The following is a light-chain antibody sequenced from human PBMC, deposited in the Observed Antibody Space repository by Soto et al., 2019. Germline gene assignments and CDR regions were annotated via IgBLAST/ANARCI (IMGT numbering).Light chain of an antibody. CDR1: QSVSSSY. V-gene: IGKV3-20*01. CDR2: DAS. CDR3: EQYGRSPSFT. J-gene: IGKJ3*01. Sequence: EIVLTQSPGTLSLSPGERATLYCRASQSVSSSYLAWYQQKPGQAPRLLIYDASSRATGIPDRLSSSGSGTDIALTITRLKPEDYEVYYCEQYGRSPSFTFGPGTKLDIK.